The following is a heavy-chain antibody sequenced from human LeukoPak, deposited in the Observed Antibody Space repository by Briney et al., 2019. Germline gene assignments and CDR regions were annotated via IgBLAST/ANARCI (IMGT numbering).Heavy chain of an antibody. V-gene: IGHV1-2*02. CDR2: INPNSGGT. J-gene: IGHJ4*02. CDR3: ARDSGETGFWSGSYDY. Sequence: ASVKVSCKASGYTFTGYYMHWVRQAPGQGLEWMGWINPNSGGTNYAQKFQGRVTMTRDTSISTAYMELSRLRSDDTAVYYCARDSGETGFWSGSYDYWGQGTLVTVSS. D-gene: IGHD3-3*01. CDR1: GYTFTGYY.